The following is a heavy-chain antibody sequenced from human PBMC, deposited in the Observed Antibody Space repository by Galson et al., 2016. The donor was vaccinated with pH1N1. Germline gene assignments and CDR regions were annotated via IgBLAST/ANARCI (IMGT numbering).Heavy chain of an antibody. V-gene: IGHV3-23*01. CDR3: AKNVREAAAANDAFDI. Sequence: SLRLSCAASGFSLSSYGLTWVRRAQGKGLQWVSSISGSGGNTYYAHSVKGRFAISRDNSKNTVSLQMNSLRAEDTATYYCAKNVREAAAANDAFDIWGQGTMVTVSS. CDR2: ISGSGGNT. CDR1: GFSLSSYG. D-gene: IGHD6-13*01. J-gene: IGHJ3*02.